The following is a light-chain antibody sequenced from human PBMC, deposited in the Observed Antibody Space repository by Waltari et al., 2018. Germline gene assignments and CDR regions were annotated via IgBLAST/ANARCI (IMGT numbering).Light chain of an antibody. CDR2: GAT. J-gene: IGKJ4*01. Sequence: DVQMTQSPSSLSASVGDRVPIACRASQDITNNLAWFQQKPGTVPKSLIYGATSLQTGVPSRFSGRGSGRHFTLTISSLQPEDFATYYCQQYDTYPLTFGGGTRVEVK. CDR1: QDITNN. CDR3: QQYDTYPLT. V-gene: IGKV1-16*01.